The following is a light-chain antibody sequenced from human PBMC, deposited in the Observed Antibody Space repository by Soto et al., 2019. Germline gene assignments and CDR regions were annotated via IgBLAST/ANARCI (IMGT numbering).Light chain of an antibody. CDR3: QHYDSARWT. J-gene: IGKJ1*01. CDR1: QSISSTY. CDR2: DAS. Sequence: EIVLTQSPGTLSLSPVERATLSCRASQSISSTYLTWYHQRPGQAPRLLIYDASRRATGIPDRFSGSGSGTDFSLTISRLEPEDFAVYYCQHYDSARWTFGLGTKVDIK. V-gene: IGKV3-20*01.